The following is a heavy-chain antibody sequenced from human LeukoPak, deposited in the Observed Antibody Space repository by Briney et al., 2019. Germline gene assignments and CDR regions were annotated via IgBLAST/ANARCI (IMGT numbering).Heavy chain of an antibody. Sequence: SETPSLTCTVSAYSISSGYYWGWIRQPPGKGLEWIGSIYNTGSTFYNPSLKSRVTISVDTSKNQFSLKLSSVTAADTAVYYCARDRRASKSKWFLGVMTDYYYYMDVWGKGTTVTVSS. CDR1: AYSISSGYY. CDR2: IYNTGST. V-gene: IGHV4-38-2*02. CDR3: ARDRRASKSKWFLGVMTDYYYYMDV. J-gene: IGHJ6*03. D-gene: IGHD3-16*01.